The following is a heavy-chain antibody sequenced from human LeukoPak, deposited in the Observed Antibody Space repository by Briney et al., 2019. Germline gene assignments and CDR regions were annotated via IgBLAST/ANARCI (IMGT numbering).Heavy chain of an antibody. D-gene: IGHD1-26*01. CDR2: IIPIFGTA. V-gene: IGHV1-69*05. J-gene: IGHJ4*02. CDR1: GYTFTSYG. CDR3: ARDLGRSVGATGDY. Sequence: SVKVSCKASGYTFTSYGISWVRQAPGQGLEWMGGIIPIFGTANYAQKFQGRVTITTDESTSTAYMELSSLRSEDTAVYYCARDLGRSVGATGDYWGQGTLVTVSS.